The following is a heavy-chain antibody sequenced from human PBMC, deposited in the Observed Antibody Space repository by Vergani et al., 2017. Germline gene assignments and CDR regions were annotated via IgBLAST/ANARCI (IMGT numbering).Heavy chain of an antibody. CDR2: IYYSGST. CDR3: ARQRVGALELDY. D-gene: IGHD1-26*01. Sequence: QLQLQESGPGLVKPSETLSLPCTVSCGSISSSSYYWGWIRQPPGKGLEWIGSIYYSGSTYYNPSLKSRVTISVDTSKNQFSLKLSSVTAADTAVYYCARQRVGALELDYWGQGTLVTVSS. V-gene: IGHV4-39*01. J-gene: IGHJ4*02. CDR1: CGSISSSSYY.